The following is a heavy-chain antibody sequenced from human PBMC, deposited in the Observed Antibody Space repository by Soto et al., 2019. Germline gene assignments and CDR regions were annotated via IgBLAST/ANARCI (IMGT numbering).Heavy chain of an antibody. CDR1: GYTFIYYT. Sequence: QVHLVQSGAEVKKPGASVKVSCKASGYTFIYYTMHWLRQAPGQRPEWMGWVNADNGDTRYSQKFQGRLTMTRDTSASTIYLELSSLTSEDTAVYFCARGPSSGSFDFWGQGTLVTVSS. CDR2: VNADNGDT. CDR3: ARGPSSGSFDF. J-gene: IGHJ4*02. D-gene: IGHD6-19*01. V-gene: IGHV1-3*01.